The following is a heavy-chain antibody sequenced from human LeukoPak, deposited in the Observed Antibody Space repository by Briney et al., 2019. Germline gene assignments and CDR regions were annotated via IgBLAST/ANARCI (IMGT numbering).Heavy chain of an antibody. J-gene: IGHJ4*02. CDR2: ISYDGSNK. Sequence: GGSLRLSCATSGFSLSRNGMHWVRQAPGKGLEWVAVISYDGSNKYYADSVKGRFTISRDNSKNTLYLQMNSLRAEDTAVYYCAKDLGDFWSGYDYWGQGTLVTVSS. D-gene: IGHD3-3*01. CDR3: AKDLGDFWSGYDY. CDR1: GFSLSRNG. V-gene: IGHV3-30*18.